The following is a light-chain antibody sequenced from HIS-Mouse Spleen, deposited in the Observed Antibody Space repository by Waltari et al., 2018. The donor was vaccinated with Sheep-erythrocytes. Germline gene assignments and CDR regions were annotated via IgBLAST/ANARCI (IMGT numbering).Light chain of an antibody. CDR3: QAWDSSTAYVV. Sequence: SYELTQPPSVSVSPAQTASITCSGDKVGDKYACWYQQKPGQSPVLVIYQDSKRPSGIPERFSGSNSGNTATLTISGTQAMDEADYYCQAWDSSTAYVVFGGGTKLTVL. V-gene: IGLV3-1*01. CDR2: QDS. J-gene: IGLJ2*01. CDR1: KVGDKY.